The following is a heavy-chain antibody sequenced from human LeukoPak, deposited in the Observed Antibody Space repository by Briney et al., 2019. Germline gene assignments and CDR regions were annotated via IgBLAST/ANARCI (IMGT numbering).Heavy chain of an antibody. CDR3: ARDGYYYDSSGYFWP. D-gene: IGHD3-22*01. CDR1: GFTFSSYG. Sequence: GGSLRLSCAASGFTFSSYGMHWVRQAPGKGLEWVAVIWDDGSNKYYADSVKGRFTISRDNSKNTLYLQMNSLRAEDTAVYYCARDGYYYDSSGYFWPWGQGTLVTVSS. J-gene: IGHJ5*02. V-gene: IGHV3-33*01. CDR2: IWDDGSNK.